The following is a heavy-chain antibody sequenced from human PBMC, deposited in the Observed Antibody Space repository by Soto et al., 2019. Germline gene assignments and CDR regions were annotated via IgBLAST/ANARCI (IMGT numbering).Heavy chain of an antibody. CDR3: AKKTGETYYYYYYMDV. CDR2: ISGSGGST. Sequence: HPGGSLRLSCAASGFTFSSYAMSWVRQAPGKGLEWVSAISGSGGSTYYADSVKGRFTISRDNSKNTLYLQMNSLRAEDTAVYYCAKKTGETYYYYYYMDVWGKGTTVTVSS. CDR1: GFTFSSYA. J-gene: IGHJ6*03. V-gene: IGHV3-23*01.